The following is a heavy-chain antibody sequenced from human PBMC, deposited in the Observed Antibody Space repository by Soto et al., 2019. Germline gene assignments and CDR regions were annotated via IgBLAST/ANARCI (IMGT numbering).Heavy chain of an antibody. J-gene: IGHJ5*02. Sequence: QVQLVQSGAEVKKPGASVKVSCKASGYTFTSYGISWVRQAPGQGLEWMGWINSYNGNTNYAQKLQGRVTMTTDTSTSTAYMELRSLRSDDPAVYSGAREPVAGIWFDPWGQGTLVTVSS. CDR1: GYTFTSYG. V-gene: IGHV1-18*01. CDR3: AREPVAGIWFDP. CDR2: INSYNGNT. D-gene: IGHD6-19*01.